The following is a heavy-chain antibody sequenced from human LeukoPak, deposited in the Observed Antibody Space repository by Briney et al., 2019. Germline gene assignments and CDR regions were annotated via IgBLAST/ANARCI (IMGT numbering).Heavy chain of an antibody. CDR2: ISWNSGSI. D-gene: IGHD3-22*01. Sequence: GGSLRLSCAASGLTFDDYAMHWVRQAPGKGLEWVSGISWNSGSIGYADSVKGRFTISRDNAKNSLYLQMNSLRAEDTALYYCAKDTYYDSSGYYDYWGQGTLVTVSS. J-gene: IGHJ4*02. V-gene: IGHV3-9*01. CDR1: GLTFDDYA. CDR3: AKDTYYDSSGYYDY.